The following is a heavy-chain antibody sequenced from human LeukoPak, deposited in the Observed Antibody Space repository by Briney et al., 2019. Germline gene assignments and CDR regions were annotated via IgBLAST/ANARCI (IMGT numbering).Heavy chain of an antibody. J-gene: IGHJ4*02. D-gene: IGHD2-15*01. CDR1: GYSFTSYW. Sequence: RGESLKIYCKGSGYSFTSYWIGWVRQMPGKGLEWKGIIYPGDSDTRYSPSFQGQVTISADKSISTAYLQWSSLKASDTAMYYCARQGGYSKNPLDYWGQGTLVTVSS. V-gene: IGHV5-51*01. CDR3: ARQGGYSKNPLDY. CDR2: IYPGDSDT.